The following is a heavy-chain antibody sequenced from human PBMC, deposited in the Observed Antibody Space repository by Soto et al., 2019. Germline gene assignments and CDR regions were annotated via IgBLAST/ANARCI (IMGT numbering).Heavy chain of an antibody. CDR3: ARVEYYDSSGYSAAVGFDP. CDR1: GYTFTSYG. V-gene: IGHV1-18*01. Sequence: ASVKVSCKASGYTFTSYGISWVRQAPGQGLEWMGWISAYNGNTNYAQKLQGRVTMTTDTSTSTAYMELRSLRSDDTAVYYCARVEYYDSSGYSAAVGFDPWGQGTLVTVSS. D-gene: IGHD3-22*01. CDR2: ISAYNGNT. J-gene: IGHJ5*02.